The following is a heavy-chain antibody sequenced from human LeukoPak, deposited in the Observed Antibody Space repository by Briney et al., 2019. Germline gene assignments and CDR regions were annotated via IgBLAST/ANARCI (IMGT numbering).Heavy chain of an antibody. Sequence: GGSLRLSCAASGFNFSKYIMTWVRQAPGKGLEWVSSLTASGGNTYYADSVKGRFTISRDNSKNTLYLQMNSLRAEDTAVYYCARDRYFDYWGQGTLVTVSS. CDR2: LTASGGNT. CDR3: ARDRYFDY. V-gene: IGHV3-23*01. CDR1: GFNFSKYI. J-gene: IGHJ4*02.